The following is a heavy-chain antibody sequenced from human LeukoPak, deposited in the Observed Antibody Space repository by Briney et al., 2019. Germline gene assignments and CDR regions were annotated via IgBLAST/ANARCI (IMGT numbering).Heavy chain of an antibody. V-gene: IGHV1-69*04. CDR3: ARDLGDVDY. CDR1: GGTFSSYA. J-gene: IGHJ4*02. CDR2: IIPILGIA. D-gene: IGHD4-17*01. Sequence: SVKVSCKATGGTFSSYAISWVRQAPGQGLEWMGRIIPILGIANYAQKFQGRVTITADKSTSTAYMELSSLRSEDTAVYYCARDLGDVDYWGQGTLVTVSS.